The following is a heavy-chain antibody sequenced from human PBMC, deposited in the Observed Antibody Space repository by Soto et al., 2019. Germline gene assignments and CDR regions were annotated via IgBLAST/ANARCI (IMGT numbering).Heavy chain of an antibody. Sequence: EVQLVESGGDLVQRGGSLRLSCAASGFTFNIYSMNWVRQAPGKGLEWFSYITSDTKTIKYADSVKGRFTISRDNAKNSVYLQMNGLRDEDTAVYYCARSVEGHFDYWRQGTVVTVSS. CDR2: ITSDTKTI. CDR1: GFTFNIYS. V-gene: IGHV3-48*02. D-gene: IGHD6-19*01. J-gene: IGHJ4*02. CDR3: ARSVEGHFDY.